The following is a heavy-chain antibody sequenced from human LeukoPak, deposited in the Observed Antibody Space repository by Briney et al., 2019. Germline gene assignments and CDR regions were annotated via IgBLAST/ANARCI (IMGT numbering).Heavy chain of an antibody. CDR2: INHSGST. Sequence: SETLSLTCAVYGGSFSGYYWSWIRQPPGKGLEWIGEINHSGSTNYNPSLKSRVTISVDTSKNQFSLKLSSVTAADTAVYYCARGGGDTAMVTFYFDYWGQGTLVTVSS. CDR3: ARGGGDTAMVTFYFDY. V-gene: IGHV4-34*01. CDR1: GGSFSGYY. J-gene: IGHJ4*02. D-gene: IGHD5-18*01.